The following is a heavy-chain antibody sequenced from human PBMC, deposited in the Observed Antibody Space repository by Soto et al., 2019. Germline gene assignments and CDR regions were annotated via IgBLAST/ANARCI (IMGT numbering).Heavy chain of an antibody. J-gene: IGHJ3*02. V-gene: IGHV1-3*01. CDR2: INAGNGNT. Sequence: ASVKVSCKASGYTFTNYAIHWVRQAPGQRLEWVGWINAGNGNTKHSQKLQGRVTIARDTSASTAYMELSSLRSEDTAVYYCAREGCTNGICYDNAFDIWGQGTMVTVSS. CDR1: GYTFTNYA. D-gene: IGHD2-8*01. CDR3: AREGCTNGICYDNAFDI.